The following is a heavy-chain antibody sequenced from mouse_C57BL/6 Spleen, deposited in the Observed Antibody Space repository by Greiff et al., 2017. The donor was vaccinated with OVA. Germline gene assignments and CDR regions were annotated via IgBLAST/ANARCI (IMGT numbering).Heavy chain of an antibody. CDR2: ISSGGDYI. CDR3: TRVYDYDYAMGY. Sequence: EVMLVESGEGLVKPGGSLKLSCAASGFTFSSYAMSWVRQTPEKRLEWVAYISSGGDYIYYADTVKGRFTISRDNARNTLYLQMSSLKSEDTAVYDCTRVYDYDYAMGYWGQGTSVTDSS. V-gene: IGHV5-9-1*02. D-gene: IGHD2-4*01. CDR1: GFTFSSYA. J-gene: IGHJ4*01.